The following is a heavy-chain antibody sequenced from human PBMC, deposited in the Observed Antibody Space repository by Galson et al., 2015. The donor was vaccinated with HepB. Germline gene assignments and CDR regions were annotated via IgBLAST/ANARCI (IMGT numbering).Heavy chain of an antibody. V-gene: IGHV3-53*01. CDR2: IYRGGNI. J-gene: IGHJ4*02. D-gene: IGHD6-6*01. CDR3: VREVWGTSSGYYDC. CDR1: GIFVTNNY. Sequence: SLRLSCAASGIFVTNNYMSWVRQAPGKGLEWVSVIYRGGNIYYADFVKGRFTTSRDNSKNTLYLQMNSLRVEDTAVYYCVREVWGTSSGYYDCWGQGTLVTVSS.